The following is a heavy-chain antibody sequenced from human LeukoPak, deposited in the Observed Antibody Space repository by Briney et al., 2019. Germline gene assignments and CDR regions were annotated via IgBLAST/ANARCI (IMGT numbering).Heavy chain of an antibody. CDR2: INTNTGNP. V-gene: IGHV7-4-1*04. D-gene: IGHD3-9*01. CDR3: ARGATLRYFDWLGRGVRYYFDN. J-gene: IGHJ4*02. CDR1: GYTFTSHK. Sequence: ASVKISCKASGYTFTSHKMNWVRQAPGQGLEWMGRINTNTGNPTYAQDFTGRFVFSLDTSASMAYLQISSLKAEDTAVYYCARGATLRYFDWLGRGVRYYFDNWGQGTLVTVSS.